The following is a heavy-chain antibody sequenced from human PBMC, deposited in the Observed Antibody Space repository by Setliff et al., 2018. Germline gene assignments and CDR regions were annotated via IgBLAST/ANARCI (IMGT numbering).Heavy chain of an antibody. CDR1: GGSFSDYY. J-gene: IGHJ3*02. CDR3: AGGGRYCGSDCYQDDAFDI. D-gene: IGHD2-21*02. Sequence: SETLSLTCEVSGGSFSDYYWSWIRQSPGKGLEWLGDFNRTRKIDYSPSLKSRLTISVDTSKKQFSLHLNSVTAADTAMYYCAGGGRYCGSDCYQDDAFDIWGQGTMVTVSS. V-gene: IGHV4-34*01. CDR2: FNRTRKI.